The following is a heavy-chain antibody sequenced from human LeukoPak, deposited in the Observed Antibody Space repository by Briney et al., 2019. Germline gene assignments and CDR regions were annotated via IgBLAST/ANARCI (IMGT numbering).Heavy chain of an antibody. V-gene: IGHV4-59*08. J-gene: IGHJ4*02. CDR2: IYYSGTT. D-gene: IGHD6-19*01. Sequence: SETPVPTCNGSGGPLSNYYLSRIPQPPRKGPGWVGYIYYSGTTNYNPSLKSRVTISVNTSKNQFSLNLSSVTAADTAVYYCARHPGKVAVHFDYWGRGTLVTVSS. CDR3: ARHPGKVAVHFDY. CDR1: GGPLSNYY.